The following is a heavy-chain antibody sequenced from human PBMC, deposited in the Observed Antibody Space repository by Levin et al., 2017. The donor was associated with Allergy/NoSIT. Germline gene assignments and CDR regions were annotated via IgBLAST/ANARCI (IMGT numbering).Heavy chain of an antibody. D-gene: IGHD1-7*01. CDR1: GGTFSSYA. J-gene: IGHJ4*02. Sequence: PLASVKVSCKASGGTFSSYAISWVRQAPGQGLEWMGGIIPIFGTANYAQKFQGRVTITADESTSTAYMELSSLRSEDTAVYYCARTYDRGYPHNWNYAPSYYFDYWGQGTLVTVSS. V-gene: IGHV1-69*13. CDR2: IIPIFGTA. CDR3: ARTYDRGYPHNWNYAPSYYFDY.